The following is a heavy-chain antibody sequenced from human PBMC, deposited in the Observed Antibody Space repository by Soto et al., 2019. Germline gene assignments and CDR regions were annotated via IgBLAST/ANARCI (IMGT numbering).Heavy chain of an antibody. CDR3: ARENYYDSSGYYRFDY. D-gene: IGHD3-22*01. CDR2: IWYDGSNK. V-gene: IGHV3-33*01. CDR1: GFTFSSYG. Sequence: QVQLVESGGGVVQPGRSLRLSCAASGFTFSSYGMHWVRQAPGKGLEWVAVIWYDGSNKYYADSVKGRFTISRDNSKNTLYLQMNSLRAEDTAVYYCARENYYDSSGYYRFDYWGQGTLVTVSS. J-gene: IGHJ4*02.